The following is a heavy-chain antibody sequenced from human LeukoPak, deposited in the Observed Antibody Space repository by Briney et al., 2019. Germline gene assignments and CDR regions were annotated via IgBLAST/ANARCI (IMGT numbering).Heavy chain of an antibody. D-gene: IGHD1-1*01. CDR3: ARSTAGLDY. CDR1: GFTFSNYW. Sequence: GGSLRLSCAASGFTFSNYWMSWVRQAPGKGLEWVANIRQDGSEKYYVDSMRGRFTISRDNAKDSLYLQMSSLRAEDTAVYYCARSTAGLDYWGQGTLVTVSS. CDR2: IRQDGSEK. J-gene: IGHJ4*02. V-gene: IGHV3-7*01.